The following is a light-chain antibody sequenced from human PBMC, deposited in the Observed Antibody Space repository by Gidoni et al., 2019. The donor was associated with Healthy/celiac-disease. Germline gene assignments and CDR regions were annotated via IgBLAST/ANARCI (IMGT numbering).Light chain of an antibody. V-gene: IGKV3-20*01. Sequence: EIVLTQYPGTLSLSPGERATLSCRASQSVSSSYLAWYQQKPGQAPRLLIYGASSRATGIPDRFSGSVSGTDFTLTISRLEPEGFAVYYCQQYGSSPRLTFGQGTRLEIK. CDR3: QQYGSSPRLT. CDR1: QSVSSSY. J-gene: IGKJ5*01. CDR2: GAS.